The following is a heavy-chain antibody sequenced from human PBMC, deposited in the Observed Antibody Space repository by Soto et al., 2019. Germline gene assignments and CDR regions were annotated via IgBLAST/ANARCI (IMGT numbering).Heavy chain of an antibody. V-gene: IGHV3-7*03. CDR2: IKQDGSQK. CDR1: GFTFSNYW. Sequence: SLRLSCAASGFTFSNYWMSWVRQAPGKGLEWVANIKQDGSQKYYVDSVKGRFTISRDNAKNSLYLEMNSLRAEDTAVYSCARILPIEAAGAPYWFDTSRQGTLVTVSS. J-gene: IGHJ5*02. CDR3: ARILPIEAAGAPYWFDT. D-gene: IGHD6-13*01.